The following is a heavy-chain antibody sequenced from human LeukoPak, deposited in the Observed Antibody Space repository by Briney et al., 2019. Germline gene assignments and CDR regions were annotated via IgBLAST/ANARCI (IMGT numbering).Heavy chain of an antibody. J-gene: IGHJ4*02. D-gene: IGHD6-19*01. CDR2: ISAYNGKT. CDR1: GYTFTSYG. CDR3: ASDHGSGQLCDY. Sequence: GASVKVSFKASGYTFTSYGISWVRQAPGQGLEWMGWISAYNGKTNYAQKLQGRDTMTKDTSTSTAYMELRSPRSDDTAVYFCASDHGSGQLCDYWGQETLLTVSS. V-gene: IGHV1-18*04.